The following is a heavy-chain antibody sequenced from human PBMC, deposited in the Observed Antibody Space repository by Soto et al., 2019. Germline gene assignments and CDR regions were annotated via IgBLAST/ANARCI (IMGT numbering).Heavy chain of an antibody. CDR1: GFTFSSYG. CDR2: ISYDGSNQ. D-gene: IGHD2-15*01. Sequence: GGSLRLSCAASGFTFSSYGMHWVRQAPGKGLEWMAIISYDGSNQYYADFVKGRFTISRDNSKNTLYLQMNSLRAEDTAVYYRAKARWTMLTPSYFDHWGQGTPVTVSS. J-gene: IGHJ4*02. V-gene: IGHV3-30*18. CDR3: AKARWTMLTPSYFDH.